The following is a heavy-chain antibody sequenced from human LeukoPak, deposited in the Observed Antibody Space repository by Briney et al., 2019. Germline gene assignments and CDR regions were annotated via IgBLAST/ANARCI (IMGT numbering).Heavy chain of an antibody. CDR1: GGSVSSGSYD. D-gene: IGHD2-15*01. V-gene: IGHV4-61*01. CDR2: IYYSGST. CDR3: ARDSRCSGGSCHRYFYGMDV. J-gene: IGHJ6*02. Sequence: SETLSLTCTVSGGSVSSGSYDWSWIRQPPGKGLEWIVNIYYSGSTTYNPSLKSRVTMSVDRSNNQFSLRLSSVTAADTAVYYCARDSRCSGGSCHRYFYGMDVWGQGTTVTVSS.